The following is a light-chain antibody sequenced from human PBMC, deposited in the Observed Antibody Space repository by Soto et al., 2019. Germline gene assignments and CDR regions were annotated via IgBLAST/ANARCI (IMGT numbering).Light chain of an antibody. CDR3: QQYYSYPSIT. CDR1: QGISSY. V-gene: IGKV1-8*01. Sequence: AIRMTQSPSSLSASTGDRVTITCRASQGISSYLAWYQQKPGKAPKLLIHAASTLQSGVPSRFSGSVSGTDFTLTISSLQSEDFATYYGQQYYSYPSITFGQGTRLEIK. CDR2: AAS. J-gene: IGKJ5*01.